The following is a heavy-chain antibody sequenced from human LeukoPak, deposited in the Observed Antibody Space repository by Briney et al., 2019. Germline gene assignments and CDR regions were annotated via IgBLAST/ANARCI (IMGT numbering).Heavy chain of an antibody. CDR1: GFTFSSYA. CDR3: ARERGDPYYYYGMDV. Sequence: PGGSLRLSCAASGFTFSSYAMHWVRQAPGKGLEWVAVISYDGSNKYYADSVKGRFTISRDNSKNTLYLQMNSLRAEDTAVYYCARERGDPYYYYGMDVWGQGTTVTVSS. CDR2: ISYDGSNK. V-gene: IGHV3-30-3*01. J-gene: IGHJ6*02. D-gene: IGHD2-21*02.